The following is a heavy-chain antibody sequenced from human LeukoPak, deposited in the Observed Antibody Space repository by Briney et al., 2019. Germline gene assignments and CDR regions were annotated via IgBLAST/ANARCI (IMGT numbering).Heavy chain of an antibody. J-gene: IGHJ5*02. V-gene: IGHV4-59*01. Sequence: SETLSLTCTVSGGSISSYYWSWIRQPPGKGREGIGYIYYSGSTNYNPSLKSRVTISVDTSKNQFSLKLSSVTAADTAVYYCARTLGEGYSYGYGWFDPWGQGTLVTVSS. CDR2: IYYSGST. CDR3: ARTLGEGYSYGYGWFDP. CDR1: GGSISSYY. D-gene: IGHD5-18*01.